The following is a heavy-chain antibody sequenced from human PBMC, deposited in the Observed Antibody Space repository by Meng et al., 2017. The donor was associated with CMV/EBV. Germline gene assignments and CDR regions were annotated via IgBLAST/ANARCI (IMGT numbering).Heavy chain of an antibody. V-gene: IGHV1-2*02. CDR2: INPNSGGT. D-gene: IGHD3-10*01. Sequence: ASVKVSCKASGYTFTGYYMHWVRQAPGQGLEWMGWINPNSGGTNYAQKFQGRVTMTRDTSISTAYMELSRLRSDDTAVYYCAREDYYGSGDDAFDIWGQGTMVTVSS. J-gene: IGHJ3*02. CDR3: AREDYYGSGDDAFDI. CDR1: GYTFTGYY.